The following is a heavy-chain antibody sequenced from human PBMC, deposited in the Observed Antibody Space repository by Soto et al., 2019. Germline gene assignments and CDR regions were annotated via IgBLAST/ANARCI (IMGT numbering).Heavy chain of an antibody. Sequence: GGSLRLSCAASGFPFDGYTMPLVRQSPGKGLEWVSLISFDGGSTYYADSVKGRFTISRDNSKNSLYLQMNSLRTEDTDLYYCAKAVNSQWRAPGMDVWGKGTPVTVSS. J-gene: IGHJ6*04. D-gene: IGHD6-19*01. CDR1: GFPFDGYT. V-gene: IGHV3-43*01. CDR3: AKAVNSQWRAPGMDV. CDR2: ISFDGGST.